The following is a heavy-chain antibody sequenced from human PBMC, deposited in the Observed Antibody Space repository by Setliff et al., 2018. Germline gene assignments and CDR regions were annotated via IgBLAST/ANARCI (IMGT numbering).Heavy chain of an antibody. Sequence: PSETLSLTCAVYGGSFSGYYWSWFLQPPGKGPEWIGEINHSGSTNYNPSLKSRVTISVDTSRNQFSLNLSSLTAADTAVYYCASSLRGAIDYYFDYWGQGTLVTVSS. CDR1: GGSFSGYY. J-gene: IGHJ4*02. V-gene: IGHV4-34*01. CDR3: ASSLRGAIDYYFDY. CDR2: INHSGST. D-gene: IGHD3-10*01.